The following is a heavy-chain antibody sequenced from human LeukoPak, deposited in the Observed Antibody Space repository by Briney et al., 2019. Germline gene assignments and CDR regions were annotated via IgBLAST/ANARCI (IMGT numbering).Heavy chain of an antibody. D-gene: IGHD6-19*01. J-gene: IGHJ4*02. CDR1: GYTFTGYY. V-gene: IGHV1-2*06. Sequence: ASVKVSCKASGYTFTGYYMHWVRQAPGQGLEWMGRINPNSGGTNYAQKFQGRVTMTRDKSISTAYMELSRLRSDDTAVYYCARASSGWYYFDYWGQGTLVTVSS. CDR3: ARASSGWYYFDY. CDR2: INPNSGGT.